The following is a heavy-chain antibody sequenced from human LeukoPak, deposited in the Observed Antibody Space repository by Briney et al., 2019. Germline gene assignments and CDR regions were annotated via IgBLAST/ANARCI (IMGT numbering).Heavy chain of an antibody. Sequence: PGGSLRLSCAASGFTFDDYGMSWVRQAPGKGLEWVSAISGSGGSTYYADSVKGRFTISRDNSKNTLYLQMNSLRAEDTAVYYCAKDQAAGFHLDYWGQGTLVTVSS. CDR1: GFTFDDYG. CDR2: ISGSGGST. CDR3: AKDQAAGFHLDY. V-gene: IGHV3-23*01. D-gene: IGHD6-13*01. J-gene: IGHJ4*02.